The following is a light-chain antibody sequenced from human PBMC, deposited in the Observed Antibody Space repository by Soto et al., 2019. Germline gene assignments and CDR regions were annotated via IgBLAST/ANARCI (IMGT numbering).Light chain of an antibody. CDR1: QSISSW. CDR2: KAS. Sequence: DIQMTQSPSTLSESVGDRVTITCRASQSISSWLAWYQQKPGKAPNLLIYKASSLESGVPSRFSGSGSGAEFTLTISSLQPDDFAPYYCQQYANYPRTFGQGTRVEI. J-gene: IGKJ1*01. CDR3: QQYANYPRT. V-gene: IGKV1-5*03.